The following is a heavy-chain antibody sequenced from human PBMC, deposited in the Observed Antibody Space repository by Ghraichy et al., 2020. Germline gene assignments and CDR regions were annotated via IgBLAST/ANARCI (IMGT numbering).Heavy chain of an antibody. Sequence: SETLSLTCTVSGGSISSYYWSWIRQPPGKGLEWIGYIYYSGSTNYNPSLKSRVTISVDTSKNQFSLKLSSVTAADTAVYYCARMAFRRGYPDYWGQGTLVTVSS. D-gene: IGHD3-22*01. CDR3: ARMAFRRGYPDY. CDR1: GGSISSYY. J-gene: IGHJ4*02. V-gene: IGHV4-59*08. CDR2: IYYSGST.